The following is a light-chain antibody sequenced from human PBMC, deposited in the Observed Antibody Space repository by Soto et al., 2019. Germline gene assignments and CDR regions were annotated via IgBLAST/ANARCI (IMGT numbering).Light chain of an antibody. Sequence: DIQMTQSPSSLSASVGDRVTITCRASQSISSYLNWYQQKPGKAPKLLIYAASTLQSGVPSRFSGSGSGTDFTLTISSLQPEDFATYYCQQPLEGTFGQGTKVDIK. J-gene: IGKJ1*01. CDR3: QQPLEGT. CDR1: QSISSY. CDR2: AAS. V-gene: IGKV1-39*01.